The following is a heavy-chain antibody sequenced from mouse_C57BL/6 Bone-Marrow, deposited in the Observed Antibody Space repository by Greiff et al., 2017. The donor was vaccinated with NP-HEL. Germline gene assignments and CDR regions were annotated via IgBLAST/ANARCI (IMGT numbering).Heavy chain of an antibody. CDR1: GYTFTSYW. J-gene: IGHJ4*01. D-gene: IGHD4-1*01. CDR2: INPSNGGT. Sequence: QVQLKQPGTELVKPGASVKLSCKASGYTFTSYWMHWVKQRPGQGLEWIGNINPSNGGTNYNEKFKSKATLTVDKSSSTAYMQLSSLTSEDSAVYYCAREGLLLAGTDYYAMDYWGQGTSVTVSS. V-gene: IGHV1-53*01. CDR3: AREGLLLAGTDYYAMDY.